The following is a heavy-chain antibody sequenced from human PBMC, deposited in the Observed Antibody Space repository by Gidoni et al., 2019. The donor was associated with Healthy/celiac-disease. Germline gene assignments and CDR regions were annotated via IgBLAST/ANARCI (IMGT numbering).Heavy chain of an antibody. J-gene: IGHJ4*02. CDR3: ARDDFAYYYDSSGYQGRD. CDR1: GGTFSSYT. CDR2: IIPILGIA. D-gene: IGHD3-22*01. V-gene: IGHV1-69*08. Sequence: QVKLVQSGAEVKKPGSSVKVSCKASGGTFSSYTISWVRQAPGQGLEWMGRIIPILGIANYAQKFQGRVTITADKSTSTAYMELSSLRSEDTAVYYCARDDFAYYYDSSGYQGRDWGQGTLVTVSS.